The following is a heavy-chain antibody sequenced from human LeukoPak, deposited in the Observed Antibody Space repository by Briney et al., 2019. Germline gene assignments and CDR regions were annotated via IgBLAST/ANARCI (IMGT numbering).Heavy chain of an antibody. CDR1: GDSLRKGTFY. CDR3: ARTHCEGDCFSAIRY. CDR2: IYYSGGA. J-gene: IGHJ4*02. V-gene: IGHV4-39*07. Sequence: SETLSLTCTVSGDSLRKGTFYWVWIRQPPGKGLEWIGSIYYSGGADYNPSLQSRVTISVDTSKNEFSLKVRSVTAADTAVYFCARTHCEGDCFSAIRYWGQGTPVTVSS. D-gene: IGHD2-21*02.